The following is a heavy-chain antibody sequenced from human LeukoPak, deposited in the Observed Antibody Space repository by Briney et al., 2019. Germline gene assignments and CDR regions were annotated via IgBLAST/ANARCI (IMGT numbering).Heavy chain of an antibody. CDR2: IIPVLDMA. D-gene: IGHD4-17*01. CDR1: GGTFNSYA. Sequence: ASVKVSCKASGGTFNSYAISWVRQAPGQGLEWVGRIIPVLDMANHAEEFQARVTISADKSTSTAYMELSSLRSEDTAVYYCARDRLDYGDSYTLDSWGQGTLVTVSS. CDR3: ARDRLDYGDSYTLDS. V-gene: IGHV1-69*04. J-gene: IGHJ4*02.